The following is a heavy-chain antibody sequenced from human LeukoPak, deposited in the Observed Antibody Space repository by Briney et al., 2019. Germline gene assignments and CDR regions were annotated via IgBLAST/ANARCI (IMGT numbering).Heavy chain of an antibody. CDR1: VGSISIYY. D-gene: IGHD6-19*01. Sequence: SETLSLTCTVSVGSISIYYWGWIRQPAGKGLEWIGRIQTSGSTNYNPSLKSRVTISVDKSKNQFSLKLSSVTAADTAVYYCASDSASGWYFWGQGTLVTVSS. J-gene: IGHJ4*02. CDR2: IQTSGST. CDR3: ASDSASGWYF. V-gene: IGHV4-4*07.